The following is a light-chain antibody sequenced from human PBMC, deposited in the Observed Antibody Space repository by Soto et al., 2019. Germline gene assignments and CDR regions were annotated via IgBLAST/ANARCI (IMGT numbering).Light chain of an antibody. CDR3: CSYTVSATLV. V-gene: IGLV2-14*01. J-gene: IGLJ3*02. Sequence: QSVLTQPASVSGSPEQSITISCSGSTNDIGGYNYVSWYQHHPGKVPKVIIYEVRNRPSGVSNRFSGSKSGNTASLTISGLQAEDEADYYCCSYTVSATLVFGGGTKVTVL. CDR2: EVR. CDR1: TNDIGGYNY.